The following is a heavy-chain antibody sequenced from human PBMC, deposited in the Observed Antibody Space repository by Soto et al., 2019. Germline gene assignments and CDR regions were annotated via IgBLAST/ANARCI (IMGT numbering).Heavy chain of an antibody. CDR2: ISAYNGNT. V-gene: IGHV1-18*01. Sequence: AAVKVSCKASGYTFTSYGISWVRQAPGQGLEWMGWISAYNGNTNYAQKLQGRVTMTTDTSTSTAYMELRSLRSDDTAVYYCAKSTIFGVVPSFDPWGQGTLVTVSS. CDR3: AKSTIFGVVPSFDP. J-gene: IGHJ5*02. D-gene: IGHD3-3*01. CDR1: GYTFTSYG.